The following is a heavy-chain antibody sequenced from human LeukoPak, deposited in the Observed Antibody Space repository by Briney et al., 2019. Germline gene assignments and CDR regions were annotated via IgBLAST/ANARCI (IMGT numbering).Heavy chain of an antibody. CDR1: GFTFSSYA. CDR2: ISGSGGSP. D-gene: IGHD5-18*01. CDR3: AKVSRGSYGYFDY. Sequence: GGSLRLSCAASGFTFSSYAMSWVRQPPGKGLEWVSTISGSGGSPFYADSVKGRFTISRDNSKNTLYLQMNSLRADDTAIYYCAKVSRGSYGYFDYWGQGTQVTVSS. V-gene: IGHV3-23*01. J-gene: IGHJ4*02.